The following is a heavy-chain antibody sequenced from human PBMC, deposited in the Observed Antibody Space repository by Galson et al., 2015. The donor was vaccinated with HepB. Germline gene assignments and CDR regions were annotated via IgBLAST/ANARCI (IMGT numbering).Heavy chain of an antibody. V-gene: IGHV6-1*01. Sequence: CAISGDSVSSNSAAWNWIRQSPSRGLEWLGRTYYRSKWYNDYAVSVKSRITINPDTSKNQFSLQLNSVTPEDTAVYYCASSFYSSGWENYFDYWGQGTLVPVSS. CDR1: GDSVSSNSAA. CDR2: TYYRSKWYN. CDR3: ASSFYSSGWENYFDY. J-gene: IGHJ4*02. D-gene: IGHD6-19*01.